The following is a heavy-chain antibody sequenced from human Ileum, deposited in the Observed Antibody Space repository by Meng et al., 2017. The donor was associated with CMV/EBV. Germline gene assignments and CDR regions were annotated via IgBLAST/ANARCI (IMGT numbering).Heavy chain of an antibody. J-gene: IGHJ4*02. CDR1: GGSISNYY. CDR3: ATGTSQAWELLHS. V-gene: IGHV4-4*07. Sequence: VTLQESATGLVRASETPSLTCYVSGGSISNYYWSWIRQPAGKGLEWIAHIYTSGTTNYNPSLKSRVTMSVDTSRNQFSLKLTSVTAADTAVYYCATGTSQAWELLHSWGQGILVTVSS. D-gene: IGHD1-26*01. CDR2: IYTSGTT.